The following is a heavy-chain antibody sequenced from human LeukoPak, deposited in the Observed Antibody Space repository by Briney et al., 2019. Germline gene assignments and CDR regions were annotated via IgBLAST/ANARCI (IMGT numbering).Heavy chain of an antibody. D-gene: IGHD5-18*01. V-gene: IGHV3-23*01. J-gene: IGHJ4*02. CDR1: GFTFSSYA. CDR3: ATQVQLWSPFDY. Sequence: GGSLRLSCAASGFTFSSYAMSWVRQAPGKRLEWVSAISGSGGSTYYADSVKGRFTISRDNSKNTLYLQMNSLRAEDTAVYYCATQVQLWSPFDYWGQGTLVTVSS. CDR2: ISGSGGST.